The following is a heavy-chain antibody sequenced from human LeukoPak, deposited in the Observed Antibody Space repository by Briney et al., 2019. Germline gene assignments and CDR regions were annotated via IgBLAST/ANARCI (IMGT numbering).Heavy chain of an antibody. CDR2: IRYDGSNK. Sequence: GGSLRLSCAASGFTFSSYGMHWVRQAAGKGLEWAAFIRYDGSNKYYADSVKGRFTISRDNSKNTLYLQMNSLRAEDTAVYYCATVYCSSTSCYGDLDYWGQGTLVTVSS. D-gene: IGHD2-2*01. CDR3: ATVYCSSTSCYGDLDY. CDR1: GFTFSSYG. J-gene: IGHJ4*02. V-gene: IGHV3-30*02.